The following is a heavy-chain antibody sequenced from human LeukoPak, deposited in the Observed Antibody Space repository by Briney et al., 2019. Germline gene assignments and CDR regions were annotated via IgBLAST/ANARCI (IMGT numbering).Heavy chain of an antibody. J-gene: IGHJ3*02. CDR3: ARDSSGYYDRAFDI. CDR2: INHSGST. Sequence: SKTLSLTCAVYGGSFSGYYWSWIRQPPGKGLEWIGEINHSGSTNYNPSLKSRVTISVDTSKNQFSLKLSSVTAADTAVYYCARDSSGYYDRAFDIWGQGTMVTVSS. D-gene: IGHD3-22*01. V-gene: IGHV4-34*01. CDR1: GGSFSGYY.